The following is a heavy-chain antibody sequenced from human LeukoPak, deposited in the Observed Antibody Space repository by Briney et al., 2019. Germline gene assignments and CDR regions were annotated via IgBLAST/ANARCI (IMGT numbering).Heavy chain of an antibody. V-gene: IGHV1-46*01. J-gene: IGHJ4*02. Sequence: ASVTVSCKASGYTFTSYYMHWVRQAPGQGLEWMGIINPSGGSTSYAQKFQGRVTMTSDTSTRTVYMELSSLRSEDTAVYYCARDVKFSPLDYWGQGTLVTVSS. CDR2: INPSGGST. CDR3: ARDVKFSPLDY. D-gene: IGHD3-3*01. CDR1: GYTFTSYY.